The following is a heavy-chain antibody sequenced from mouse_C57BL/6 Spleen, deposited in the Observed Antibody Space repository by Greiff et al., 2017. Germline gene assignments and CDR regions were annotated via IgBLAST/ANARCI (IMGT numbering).Heavy chain of an antibody. CDR2: ISSGGDYI. D-gene: IGHD2-1*01. CDR1: GFTFSSYA. CDR3: TREGNYPVGVDY. J-gene: IGHJ4*01. V-gene: IGHV5-9-1*02. Sequence: VKLVESGEGLVKPGGSLKLSCAASGFTFSSYAMSWVRQTPEKRLEWVAYISSGGDYIYYADTVKGRFTISRDNARNTLYLQMSSLKSEDTAMYYCTREGNYPVGVDYWGQGTSVTVSS.